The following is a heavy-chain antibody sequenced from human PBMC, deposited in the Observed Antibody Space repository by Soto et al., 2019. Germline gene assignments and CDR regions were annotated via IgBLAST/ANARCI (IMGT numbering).Heavy chain of an antibody. CDR3: ARAVGPFDY. Sequence: QVQLVESGGGVVQPGRSLRLSCAASGFTFSTYGMHWVRQAPGMGLEWVAVIWYDGSHKDYADSVKGRFTISRDNSKNTLYLQMNSLRVEATAVYYCARAVGPFDYWGQGTLVTVSS. D-gene: IGHD1-26*01. CDR2: IWYDGSHK. CDR1: GFTFSTYG. J-gene: IGHJ4*02. V-gene: IGHV3-33*01.